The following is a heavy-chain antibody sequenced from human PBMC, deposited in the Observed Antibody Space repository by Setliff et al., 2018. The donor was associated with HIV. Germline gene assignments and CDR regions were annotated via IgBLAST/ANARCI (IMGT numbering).Heavy chain of an antibody. D-gene: IGHD3-3*01. CDR3: ARMPQYYAFWSGYYKSDFDI. CDR1: GDSISTDY. V-gene: IGHV4-4*09. Sequence: SETLSLTCTVSGDSISTDYWTWIRQPPGKGLEWIGYIYNSASTSYNPSLKSRVTISVDTSKNQFSLKLSSVTAADTAVYYCARMPQYYAFWSGYYKSDFDIWGQGTMVTVSS. J-gene: IGHJ3*02. CDR2: IYNSAST.